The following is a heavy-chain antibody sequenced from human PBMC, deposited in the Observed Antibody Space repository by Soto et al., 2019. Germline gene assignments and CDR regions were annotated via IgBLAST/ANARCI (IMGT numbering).Heavy chain of an antibody. V-gene: IGHV4-59*01. D-gene: IGHD2-15*01. J-gene: IGHJ4*02. CDR3: ARVNNCSGGSCFDY. CDR2: IYYSGST. Sequence: SETLSLTCTVSGGSISSYYWSWIRQPPGKGLEWIGYIYYSGSTNYNPSLKSRVTISVDTSKNQFSLKLSSVTAADTAVYYCARVNNCSGGSCFDYWGQGTLVTVSS. CDR1: GGSISSYY.